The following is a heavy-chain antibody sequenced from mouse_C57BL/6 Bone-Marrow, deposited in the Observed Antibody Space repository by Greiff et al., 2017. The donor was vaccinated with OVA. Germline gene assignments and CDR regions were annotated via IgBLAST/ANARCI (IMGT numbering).Heavy chain of an antibody. Sequence: QAQLQQSGAELVRPGTSVKVSCKASGYAFTNYLIEWVKQRPGQGLEWIGVINPGSGGTNYNEKFKGKATLTADKSSSTAYMQLSSLTSEDSAVYFCARSYYGSSYDYWYFDVWGTGTTVTVSS. CDR3: ARSYYGSSYDYWYFDV. CDR1: GYAFTNYL. J-gene: IGHJ1*03. V-gene: IGHV1-54*01. D-gene: IGHD1-1*01. CDR2: INPGSGGT.